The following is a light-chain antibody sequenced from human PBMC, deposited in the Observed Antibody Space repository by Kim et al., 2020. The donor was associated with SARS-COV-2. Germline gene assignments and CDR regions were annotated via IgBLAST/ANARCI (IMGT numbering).Light chain of an antibody. CDR1: QGVSIN. Sequence: VSPGERATLSCRASQGVSINLAWYQQKPGQAPRLLIYGASTRATGIPARFSGSGSGTEFTLTISSLQSEDFAVYYCQQNNNWPRTFGQGTKVDIK. CDR3: QQNNNWPRT. J-gene: IGKJ1*01. CDR2: GAS. V-gene: IGKV3-15*01.